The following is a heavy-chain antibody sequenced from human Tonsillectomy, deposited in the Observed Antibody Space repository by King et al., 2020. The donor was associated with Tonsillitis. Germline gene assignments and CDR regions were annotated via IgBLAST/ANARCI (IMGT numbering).Heavy chain of an antibody. J-gene: IGHJ3*02. CDR1: GFTFSSYA. CDR2: ISYDGSNK. Sequence: VQLVESGGGVVQPGRSLRLSCAASGFTFSSYAMHWVRQAPGKGLEWVAVISYDGSNKYYADSVKGRFTISRDNSKNTLYLQMNSLRAEDTAVYYCARDTLAPLNDAFDIWGQGTMVTVSS. V-gene: IGHV3-30*01. CDR3: ARDTLAPLNDAFDI. D-gene: IGHD3-3*02.